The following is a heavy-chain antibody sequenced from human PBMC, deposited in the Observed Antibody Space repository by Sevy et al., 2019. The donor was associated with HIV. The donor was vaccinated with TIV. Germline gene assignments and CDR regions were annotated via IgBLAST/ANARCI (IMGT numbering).Heavy chain of an antibody. CDR3: AKRRVQSGLSGGGANYGWDV. Sequence: GGCLRLSCAASGFPFSNYAMSWIRQAPGKGLEWVSTLIGGGSRTYYADSVTGRFTISKYNSKNTLYLQMNSQRADDTAIYYCAKRRVQSGLSGGGANYGWDVCGHGTTVTVSS. CDR1: GFPFSNYA. J-gene: IGHJ6*02. D-gene: IGHD2-15*01. CDR2: LIGGGSRT. V-gene: IGHV3-23*01.